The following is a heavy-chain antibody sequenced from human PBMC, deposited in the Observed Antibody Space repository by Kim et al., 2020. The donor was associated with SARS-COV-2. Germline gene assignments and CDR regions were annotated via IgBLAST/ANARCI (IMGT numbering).Heavy chain of an antibody. V-gene: IGHV3-7*01. D-gene: IGHD3-10*01. CDR3: ARDGNGGFAELFAFDY. CDR1: GFTFSSYW. CDR2: IKQDGSEK. J-gene: IGHJ4*02. Sequence: GGSLRLSCAASGFTFSSYWMSWVRQAPGKGLEWVANIKQDGSEKYYVDSVKGRFTISRDNAKNSLYLQMNSLRAEDTAVYYCARDGNGGFAELFAFDYWGQGTLVTVSS.